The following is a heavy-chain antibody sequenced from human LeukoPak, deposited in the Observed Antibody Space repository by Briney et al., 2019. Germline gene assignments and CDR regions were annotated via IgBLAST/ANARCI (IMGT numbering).Heavy chain of an antibody. J-gene: IGHJ5*02. V-gene: IGHV3-21*01. CDR3: ARVAEPGYDFWSGYYLYNWFDP. Sequence: PGWSLRLSCAASGFTFSSYSMNWVRQAPGKGLEWVSSISSSSSYIYYADSVKGRFTISRDNAKNSLYLQMNSLRAEDTAVYYCARVAEPGYDFWSGYYLYNWFDPWGQGTLVTVSS. CDR1: GFTFSSYS. D-gene: IGHD3-3*01. CDR2: ISSSSSYI.